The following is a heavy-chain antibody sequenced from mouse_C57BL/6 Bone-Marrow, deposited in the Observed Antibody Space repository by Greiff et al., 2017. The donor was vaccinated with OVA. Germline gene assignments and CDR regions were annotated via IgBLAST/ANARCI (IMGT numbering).Heavy chain of an antibody. CDR2: IRSKSNNYAT. CDR3: VRQGDWYFDV. Sequence: GGGLVQPKGSLKLSCAASGFSFNTYAMNWVRQAPGKGLEWVARIRSKSNNYATYYADSVKDRFTISRDDSDSMLYLQMNNLKTEDTAMYYCVRQGDWYFDVWGTGTTVTVSS. CDR1: GFSFNTYA. J-gene: IGHJ1*03. V-gene: IGHV10-1*01.